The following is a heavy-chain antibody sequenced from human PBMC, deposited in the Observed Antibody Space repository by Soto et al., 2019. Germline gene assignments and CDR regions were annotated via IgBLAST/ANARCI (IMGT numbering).Heavy chain of an antibody. D-gene: IGHD3-3*01. Sequence: SSETLSLTCTVSGGSISSGGYYWSWIRQHPGKGLEWIGYIYYSGSTYYNPSLKSRVTISVDTSKNQFSLKLSSVTAADTAVYYCARGSNYDFWSGYYFGYWGQGTLVTVSS. CDR3: ARGSNYDFWSGYYFGY. J-gene: IGHJ4*02. CDR1: GGSISSGGYY. CDR2: IYYSGST. V-gene: IGHV4-31*03.